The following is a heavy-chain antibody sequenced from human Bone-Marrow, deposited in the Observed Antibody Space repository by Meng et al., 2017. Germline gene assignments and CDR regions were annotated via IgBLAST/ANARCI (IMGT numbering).Heavy chain of an antibody. V-gene: IGHV3-11*01. CDR1: GFTLSDYY. Sequence: LSLTCAASGFTLSDYYMSWIRQAPGKGLEWVSYISSSGSTIYYADSVKGRFTISRDNAKNSLYLQMNSLRAEDTAVYYCARDSGGIAAAGTVGYWGQGTLVTVSS. CDR2: ISSSGSTI. D-gene: IGHD6-13*01. CDR3: ARDSGGIAAAGTVGY. J-gene: IGHJ4*02.